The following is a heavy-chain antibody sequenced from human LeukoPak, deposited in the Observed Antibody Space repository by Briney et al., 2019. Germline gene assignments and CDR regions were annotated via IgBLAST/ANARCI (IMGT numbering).Heavy chain of an antibody. CDR1: GYSFKTYW. Sequence: GEALEIFWESFGYSFKTYWIGWVRQVSGTGVEWVGAIYPDDYDSRYSGSFEGQVVISADRSIRTAYLQWNSLKTSDTAMYYCVRQRGSSGTINHFDPWGQGTLVTVSS. CDR2: IYPDDYDS. D-gene: IGHD3-10*01. V-gene: IGHV5-51*01. J-gene: IGHJ5*02. CDR3: VRQRGSSGTINHFDP.